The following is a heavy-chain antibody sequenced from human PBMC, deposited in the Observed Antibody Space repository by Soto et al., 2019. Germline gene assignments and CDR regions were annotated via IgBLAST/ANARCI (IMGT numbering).Heavy chain of an antibody. CDR1: KGSFSKYY. V-gene: IGHV4-34*01. D-gene: IGHD3-10*01. Sequence: QLQQWGAGLLKPSETLSLTCAVYKGSFSKYYWNWIRQSPGKGLEWIGEINQSGATNYNPSLKSRVTISVDTSKNQFSLKLKSLTAAETAVYYCARGYYYASGSSFPYWGQGTLVTVSS. CDR2: INQSGAT. J-gene: IGHJ4*02. CDR3: ARGYYYASGSSFPY.